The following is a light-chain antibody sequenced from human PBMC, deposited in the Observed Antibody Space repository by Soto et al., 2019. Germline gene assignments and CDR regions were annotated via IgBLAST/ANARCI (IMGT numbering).Light chain of an antibody. J-gene: IGLJ2*01. CDR1: SSDVGGYNY. CDR2: EVS. Sequence: QSALTQPPSASGSPGQSVTISCTGTSSDVGGYNYVSWYQQHPGKAPKLIIYEVSKRPSGVPDRFSGSKSGNTASLTVSGLQAEDEADYHCSSYAGSSTLFGGGTKVTVL. CDR3: SSYAGSSTL. V-gene: IGLV2-8*01.